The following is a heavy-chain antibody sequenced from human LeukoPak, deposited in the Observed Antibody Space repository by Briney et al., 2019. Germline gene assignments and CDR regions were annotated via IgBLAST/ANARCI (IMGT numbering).Heavy chain of an antibody. CDR2: IYYSGST. J-gene: IGHJ4*02. CDR3: ARVGRSAYFDY. Sequence: KSSETLSLTCTVSGGSISSSSYYWGWIRQPPGKGLEWIGSIYYSGSTYYNPSLKSRVTISVDTSKNQFSLKLSSVTAADTAVYYCARVGRSAYFDYWGQGTLVTVSS. V-gene: IGHV4-39*07. CDR1: GGSISSSSYY. D-gene: IGHD2-15*01.